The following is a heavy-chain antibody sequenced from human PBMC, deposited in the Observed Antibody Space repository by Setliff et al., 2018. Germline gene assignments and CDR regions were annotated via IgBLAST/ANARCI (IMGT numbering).Heavy chain of an antibody. CDR2: IRSNGGAT. Sequence: GGSLRLSCEASGFTFSNYAMNWVRQAPGKGLEWVSGIRSNGGATYYAQSVKGRFTTSRDNSKSTLYLELDSLRAEDTAIYYCAKDSTGRDAFDIWGHGTMVTVSS. J-gene: IGHJ3*02. CDR3: AKDSTGRDAFDI. CDR1: GFTFSNYA. V-gene: IGHV3-23*01.